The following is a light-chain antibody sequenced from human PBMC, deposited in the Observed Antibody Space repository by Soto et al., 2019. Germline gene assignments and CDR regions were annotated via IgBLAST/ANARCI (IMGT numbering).Light chain of an antibody. V-gene: IGKV1-27*01. J-gene: IGKJ3*01. CDR1: QGIGKS. CDR3: QKYDSDPLT. Sequence: DIQMTQSPSSLSASVGDRVTITCRASQGIGKSLAWYQQKPGQTPRLLVYAASTLQSGVPFRFSGSGFGTDFTLTITSLQPEDVATYYCQKYDSDPLTFGPGTKVEVK. CDR2: AAS.